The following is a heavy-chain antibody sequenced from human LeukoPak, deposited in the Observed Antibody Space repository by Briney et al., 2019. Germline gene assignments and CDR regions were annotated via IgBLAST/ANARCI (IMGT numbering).Heavy chain of an antibody. CDR3: ARDYRQLFDY. Sequence: GSLRLSCAASGFTVVSNYRSWVGQAPGKKLEWVAVIYSGGSTYYADSVHHRITISRDNSKHTLYLQMNSLSAEDTAVYYCARDYRQLFDYCGQGTLVTVSS. V-gene: IGHV3-66*01. D-gene: IGHD5-18*01. CDR1: GFTVVSNY. CDR2: IYSGGST. J-gene: IGHJ4*02.